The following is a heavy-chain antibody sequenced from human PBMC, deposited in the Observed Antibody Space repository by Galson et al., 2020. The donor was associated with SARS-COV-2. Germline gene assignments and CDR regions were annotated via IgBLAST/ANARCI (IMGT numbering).Heavy chain of an antibody. V-gene: IGHV1-3*04. J-gene: IGHJ4*02. CDR3: ATGGTYGVPDPGDYFDY. CDR2: INTDNGHT. D-gene: IGHD4-17*01. Sequence: ALVKVSCKSSGYTFTRFALHWVRQAPGQRLEWMGWINTDNGHTRYSQKFQGRLAIMRDTSATTAYMELSSLKSEDTAIYYCATGGTYGVPDPGDYFDYWGQGTLITVSS. CDR1: GYTFTRFA.